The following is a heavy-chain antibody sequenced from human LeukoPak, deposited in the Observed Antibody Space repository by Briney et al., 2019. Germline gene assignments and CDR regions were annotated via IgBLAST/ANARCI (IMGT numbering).Heavy chain of an antibody. CDR1: GGSISSSSYY. V-gene: IGHV4-39*01. CDR2: IYYSGST. D-gene: IGHD3-3*01. Sequence: PSETLSLTCTVSGGSISSSSYYWGWIRQPPGKGLEWIGSIYYSGSTYYNPSLKSRVTISVDTSKNQFSPKLSSVTAADTAVYYCARQNLRFLEWLPTHYYYYYMDVWGKGTTVTVSS. CDR3: ARQNLRFLEWLPTHYYYYYMDV. J-gene: IGHJ6*03.